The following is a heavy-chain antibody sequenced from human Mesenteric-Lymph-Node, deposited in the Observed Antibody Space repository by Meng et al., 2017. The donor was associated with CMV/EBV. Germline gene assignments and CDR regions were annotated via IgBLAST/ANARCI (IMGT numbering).Heavy chain of an antibody. CDR1: GSFSGYY. CDR3: ARGPGLSYDILTGYPFDY. CDR2: INHSGST. J-gene: IGHJ4*02. V-gene: IGHV4-34*01. D-gene: IGHD3-9*01. Sequence: GSFSGYYWSWSRQPPGKGLEWIGEINHSGSTNYNPSLKSRVTISVDTSKNQFSLKLSSVTAADTAAYYCARGPGLSYDILTGYPFDYWGQGTLVTVSS.